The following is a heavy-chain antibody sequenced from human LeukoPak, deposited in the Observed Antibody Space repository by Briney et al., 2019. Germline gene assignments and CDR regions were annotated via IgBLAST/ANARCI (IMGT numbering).Heavy chain of an antibody. D-gene: IGHD4-17*01. CDR1: GGSISSSSYY. CDR3: ARQVDYGDYVDY. J-gene: IGHJ4*02. V-gene: IGHV4-39*01. Sequence: PSETLSLTCTVSGGSISSSSYYWGWIRQPPGKGLEWIGSIYYSGSTYYNPSLKSRVTISVDTSKNQFSLKLSSVTAADTAVYYCARQVDYGDYVDYWGQGTLVTVSS. CDR2: IYYSGST.